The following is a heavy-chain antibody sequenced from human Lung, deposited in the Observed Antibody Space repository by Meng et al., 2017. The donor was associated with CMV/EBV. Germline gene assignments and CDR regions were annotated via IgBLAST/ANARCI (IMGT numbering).Heavy chain of an antibody. V-gene: IGHV4-59*01. CDR3: ARLYSSSWFLPSGMDV. D-gene: IGHD6-13*01. J-gene: IGHJ6*02. Sequence: SXTLSLTCTVSGGSISSYYWSWIRQPPGKGLGWIGYIYYSGSTNYNPSLKSRVTISVDTSKNQFSLRLSSVTAADTAVHYCARLYSSSWFLPSGMDVWGQGTXVTVSS. CDR2: IYYSGST. CDR1: GGSISSYY.